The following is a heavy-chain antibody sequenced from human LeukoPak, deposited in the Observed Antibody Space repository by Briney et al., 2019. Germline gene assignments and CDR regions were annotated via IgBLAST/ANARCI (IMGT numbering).Heavy chain of an antibody. V-gene: IGHV3-30*18. J-gene: IGHJ5*02. CDR1: GFTFSSYG. D-gene: IGHD2-8*01. CDR3: AKDRNGCVDP. Sequence: PGRSLRLSCAASGFTFSSYGMHWVRQAPGKGLEWVAVISYDGSNKYYADSVKGRFTISRDNSKNTLYLQMNSLRAEDTAVYYCAKDRNGCVDPWGQGTLVTVSS. CDR2: ISYDGSNK.